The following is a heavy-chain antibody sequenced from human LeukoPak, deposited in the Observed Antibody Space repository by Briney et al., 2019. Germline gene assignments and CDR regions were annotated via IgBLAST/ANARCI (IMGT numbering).Heavy chain of an antibody. J-gene: IGHJ6*03. D-gene: IGHD6-13*01. V-gene: IGHV3-30*18. CDR3: AKEGDSSSWLRSYYYYYYYMDV. CDR1: GFTFSSYG. Sequence: GGSLRLSCAASGFTFSSYGMHWVRQAPGKGLEWVAVISYDGSNKYYADSVKGRFTISRDNSKNTLYLQMNSLRAEDTAVYYCAKEGDSSSWLRSYYYYYYYMDVWGKGTTVTVSS. CDR2: ISYDGSNK.